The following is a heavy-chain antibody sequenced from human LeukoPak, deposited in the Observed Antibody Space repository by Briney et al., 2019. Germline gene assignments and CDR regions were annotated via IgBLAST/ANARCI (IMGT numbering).Heavy chain of an antibody. D-gene: IGHD4-23*01. V-gene: IGHV5-51*01. CDR3: ARPMGGNSPWYFDL. Sequence: GESLKISCKVSGYNFTTYGIGWVRQMPGKGLEWIGIIYPGDSDTRYSPSFQGQVTISADKSISTAYLQWSSLKASDTAMYYCARPMGGNSPWYFDLWGRGTLVTVSS. J-gene: IGHJ2*01. CDR1: GYNFTTYG. CDR2: IYPGDSDT.